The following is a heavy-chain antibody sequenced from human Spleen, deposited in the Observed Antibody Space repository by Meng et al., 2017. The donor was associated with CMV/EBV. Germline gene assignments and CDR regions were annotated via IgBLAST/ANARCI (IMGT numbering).Heavy chain of an antibody. Sequence: GGSLRLSCKGSGYNFPSYWIGWVRQMPGKGLEWMGIIYPGDSDTRYSPSFQGQVTISADESFSTAYLQWSSLKASDTAMYYCARQGSRGWSYWGQGTLVTVSS. J-gene: IGHJ4*02. D-gene: IGHD6-19*01. V-gene: IGHV5-51*01. CDR3: ARQGSRGWSY. CDR1: GYNFPSYW. CDR2: IYPGDSDT.